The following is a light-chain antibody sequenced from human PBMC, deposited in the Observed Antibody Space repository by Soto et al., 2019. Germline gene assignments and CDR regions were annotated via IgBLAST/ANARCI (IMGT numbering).Light chain of an antibody. CDR1: QSVGSTY. J-gene: IGKJ2*01. CDR2: GAS. Sequence: EIVLTQSPGTLSLSPGERATLSCRASQSVGSTYLAWYQQKPGQAPSLLIYGASSKATGIPDRFSGSGSGTDFTLTISSLEPEDFALYYCQQYYTSPYTFVRGTKLEI. V-gene: IGKV3-20*01. CDR3: QQYYTSPYT.